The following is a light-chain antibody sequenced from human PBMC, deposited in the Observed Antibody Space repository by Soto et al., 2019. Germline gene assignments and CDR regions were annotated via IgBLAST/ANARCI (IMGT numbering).Light chain of an antibody. CDR1: QSVTSNY. CDR3: QQRSNWPSIT. J-gene: IGKJ5*01. Sequence: EIVLTQSPGTLSLSPGERATLSCRASQSVTSNYLAWYQQKPGQAPRLLIFGASIRDTGIPDRFSGSGSGTDFTLTISRLEPEDFAVYYCQQRSNWPSITFGQGTRLEIK. CDR2: GAS. V-gene: IGKV3D-20*02.